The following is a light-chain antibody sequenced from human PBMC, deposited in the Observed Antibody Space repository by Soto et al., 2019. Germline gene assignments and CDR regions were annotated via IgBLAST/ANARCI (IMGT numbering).Light chain of an antibody. CDR2: SNN. V-gene: IGLV1-47*02. J-gene: IGLJ2*01. CDR1: SSNIGGTNY. CDR3: ASWVDRQGAVI. Sequence: QSVLTQPPSASGTPGQRVFISCSGSSSNIGGTNYAYWYQQLPGAAPKLLMHSNNLRPSGVPERISGSKSGTSASLAISGLQSEDEAVYYCASWVDRQGAVIFCGGTKLTVL.